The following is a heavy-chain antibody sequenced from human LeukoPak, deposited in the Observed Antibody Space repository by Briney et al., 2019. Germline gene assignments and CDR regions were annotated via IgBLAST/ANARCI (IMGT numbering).Heavy chain of an antibody. CDR1: GFTFSSYG. Sequence: GGSLRLSCAASGFTFSSYGMHWVRQAPGKGLEWVAVIWYDGSNKYYADSVKGRFTISRDNSKNTLYLQMNSLRAEDTAVYYCARGRGYSGYDSKILDYWGQGTLVTASS. V-gene: IGHV3-33*01. CDR3: ARGRGYSGYDSKILDY. D-gene: IGHD5-12*01. J-gene: IGHJ4*02. CDR2: IWYDGSNK.